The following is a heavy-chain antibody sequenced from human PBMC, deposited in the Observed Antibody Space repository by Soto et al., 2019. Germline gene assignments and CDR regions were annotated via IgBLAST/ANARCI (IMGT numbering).Heavy chain of an antibody. CDR2: IWYDGSNK. Sequence: PGGSLRLTCAASGFTFSSYGMHWVRQAPGKGLEWVAVIWYDGSNKYYADSVKGRFTISRDNSKNTLYLQMNSLRAEDTAVYYCARPRDIVVVTAIEDYYGMDVWGQGTTVTVSS. CDR1: GFTFSSYG. D-gene: IGHD2-21*02. J-gene: IGHJ6*02. V-gene: IGHV3-33*01. CDR3: ARPRDIVVVTAIEDYYGMDV.